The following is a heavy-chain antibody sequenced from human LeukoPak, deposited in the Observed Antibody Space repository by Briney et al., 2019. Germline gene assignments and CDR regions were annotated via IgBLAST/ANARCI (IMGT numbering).Heavy chain of an antibody. CDR3: AKGDDPEYYYYYYMDV. J-gene: IGHJ6*03. Sequence: GGSLRLSCAASGFTFSSSAMSWVRQAPGKGLEWVSAISGSSGNTYYADSVKGRFTISRDNSKNTPYLQMNSLRAEDTAVYHCAKGDDPEYYYYYYMDVWGKGTTVTVSS. D-gene: IGHD3-3*01. CDR2: ISGSSGNT. CDR1: GFTFSSSA. V-gene: IGHV3-23*01.